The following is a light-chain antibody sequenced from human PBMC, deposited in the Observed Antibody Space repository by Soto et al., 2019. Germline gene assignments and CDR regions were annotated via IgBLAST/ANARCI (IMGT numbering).Light chain of an antibody. CDR1: QSISTW. Sequence: DIQMTQSPSTLSASVGDRVTITCRASQSISTWLAWDQQKPGKAPKLLIYSASDLESGVPSRFSGSGFGTEFTLTITSLQPDDFATYYCQQYNSYSTFGPATFGQGTKVEIK. CDR2: SAS. CDR3: QQYNSYSTFGPAT. V-gene: IGKV1-5*03. J-gene: IGKJ1*01.